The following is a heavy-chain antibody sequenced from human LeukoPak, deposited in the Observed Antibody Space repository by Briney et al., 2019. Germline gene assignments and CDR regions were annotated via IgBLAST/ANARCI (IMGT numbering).Heavy chain of an antibody. D-gene: IGHD3-3*01. Sequence: GGSLGLSCAASGFTFSNYAMHWVRQAPGKGLEWGSAISGSGGSTYYADSVKGRFTISRDNSKNTLYLQMNSLRAEDTAVYYCATPYDFWSGTLYYFDYWGQGTLVTVSS. CDR3: ATPYDFWSGTLYYFDY. CDR1: GFTFSNYA. CDR2: ISGSGGST. V-gene: IGHV3-23*01. J-gene: IGHJ4*02.